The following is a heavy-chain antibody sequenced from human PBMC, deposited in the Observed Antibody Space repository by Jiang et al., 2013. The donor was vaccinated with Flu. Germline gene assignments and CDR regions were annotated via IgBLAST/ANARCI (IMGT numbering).Heavy chain of an antibody. CDR1: GYTFTSYY. CDR3: ARDRLYDTTGFYDH. CDR2: INPSRGST. V-gene: IGHV1-46*01. Sequence: SGAEVKKPGASVKVSCKASGYTFTSYYMHWVRQAPGQGLEWMGVINPSRGSTTYAQKFQGRVTMTRDTSTITVYMELSSLRSDDTAVYYCARDRLYDTTGFYDHWGQGTLVTVSA. D-gene: IGHD3-22*01. J-gene: IGHJ5*02.